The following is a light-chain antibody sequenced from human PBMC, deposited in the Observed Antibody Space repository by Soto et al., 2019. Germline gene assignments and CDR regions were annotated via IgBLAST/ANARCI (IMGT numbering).Light chain of an antibody. Sequence: DIQMTQSPYILSAHVGDIVNFSFRASQSVNSWLAWSQQKRGKAPKLLIYKASTLESGVPSRFGGSGSGTEITLTITSLQPEDFATYYGQQYNRFSWTFGQGTKVEIK. J-gene: IGKJ1*01. V-gene: IGKV1-5*03. CDR3: QQYNRFSWT. CDR2: KAS. CDR1: QSVNSW.